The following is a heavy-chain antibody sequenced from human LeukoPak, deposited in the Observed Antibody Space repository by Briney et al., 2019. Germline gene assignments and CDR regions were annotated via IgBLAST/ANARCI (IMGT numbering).Heavy chain of an antibody. V-gene: IGHV1-69*13. CDR1: GGTFSSYA. CDR2: IIPIFGTA. CDR3: ARGDQYGQVVSYWFDP. D-gene: IGHD6-6*01. J-gene: IGHJ5*02. Sequence: ASVKVSCKASGGTFSSYAISWVRQAPGQGLEWMGGIIPIFGTANYAQKSQGRVTITADESTSTAYMELSSLRSEDTAVYYCARGDQYGQVVSYWFDPWGQGTLVTVSS.